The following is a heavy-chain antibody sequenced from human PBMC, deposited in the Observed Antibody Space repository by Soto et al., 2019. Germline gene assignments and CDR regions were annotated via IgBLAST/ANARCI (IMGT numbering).Heavy chain of an antibody. CDR3: PSVAGDHFWGASYYSGMDV. J-gene: IGHJ6*02. Sequence: SQTLSLTCAISGDSVSSNSAAWNWIRQSPSRGLEWLGRTYYRSKGYSDYAVSVESRITINPDTSKNQFSLQLNSVTPEDTAVYYRPSVAGDHFWGASYYSGMDVWGHGTTVTLSS. CDR2: TYYRSKGYS. D-gene: IGHD3-3*02. CDR1: GDSVSSNSAA. V-gene: IGHV6-1*01.